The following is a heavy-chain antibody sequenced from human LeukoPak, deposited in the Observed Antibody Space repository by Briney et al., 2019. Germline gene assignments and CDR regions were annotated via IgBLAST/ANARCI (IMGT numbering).Heavy chain of an antibody. CDR3: TRERYTMVRGALIYYYYMDV. CDR2: IRSKAYGGTT. D-gene: IGHD3-10*01. Sequence: GGSLRLSCTASGFTFGDYAMSWVRQAPGKGLEWVGFIRSKAYGGTTEYAASVKGRFTISRDDSKSIAYLQMNSLKTEDTAAYYCTRERYTMVRGALIYYYYMDVWGKGTTVTISS. V-gene: IGHV3-49*04. J-gene: IGHJ6*03. CDR1: GFTFGDYA.